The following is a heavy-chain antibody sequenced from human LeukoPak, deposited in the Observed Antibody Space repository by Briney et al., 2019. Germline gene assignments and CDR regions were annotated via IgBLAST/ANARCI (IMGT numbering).Heavy chain of an antibody. CDR3: AVGYYDFWSGYSPHGH. V-gene: IGHV1-2*02. Sequence: ASVKVSCKASGYTFTGYYMHWVRQAPGQGLEWMGWINPNSGGTNYAQKFQGRVTMTRDTSISTAYMELSRLRSDDTAVYYCAVGYYDFWSGYSPHGHWGQGTLVTVSS. CDR1: GYTFTGYY. J-gene: IGHJ4*02. CDR2: INPNSGGT. D-gene: IGHD3-3*01.